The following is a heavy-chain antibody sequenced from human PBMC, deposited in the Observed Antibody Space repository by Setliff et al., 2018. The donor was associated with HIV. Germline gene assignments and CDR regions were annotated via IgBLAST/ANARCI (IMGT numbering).Heavy chain of an antibody. CDR3: ARDTLTMVRGVMFVPTESYLGMDV. CDR1: GGSISSSNYY. D-gene: IGHD3-10*01. J-gene: IGHJ6*02. CDR2: VFYSGDT. V-gene: IGHV4-39*07. Sequence: SETLSLTCTVSGGSISSSNYYWGWIRQSPGKGLEWIGSVFYSGDTYYNPSLKTRVTISVNTYKNQFSLTLRSVTAADTAVYYCARDTLTMVRGVMFVPTESYLGMDVWGQGTTVTVSS.